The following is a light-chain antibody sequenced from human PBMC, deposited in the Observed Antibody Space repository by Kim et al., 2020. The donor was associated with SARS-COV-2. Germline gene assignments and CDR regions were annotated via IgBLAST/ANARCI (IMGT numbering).Light chain of an antibody. Sequence: ASGGDNVSITCRASQGVRGDLAWFQPHPGKGPSRLVYEGSRLRSGVPSRFSGSGSVAEYTLTINSLQPEDSATYYCVQHDSYPRTFGQGTKVDIK. CDR1: QGVRGD. CDR3: VQHDSYPRT. CDR2: EGS. V-gene: IGKV1-17*03. J-gene: IGKJ1*01.